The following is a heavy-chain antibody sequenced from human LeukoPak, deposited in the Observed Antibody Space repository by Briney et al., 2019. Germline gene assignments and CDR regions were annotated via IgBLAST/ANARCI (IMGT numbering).Heavy chain of an antibody. CDR1: GGSISSGDYY. J-gene: IGHJ6*03. CDR2: IYYSGST. CDR3: ARVGGDDFSHYYYYMDV. V-gene: IGHV4-30-4*08. Sequence: PSETLSLTCTVSGGSISSGDYYWSWIRQPPGKGLEWIGYIYYSGSTYYNPSLKSRVTISVDTSKNQVSLKLSSVTAADTAVYYCARVGGDDFSHYYYYMDVWGKGTTVTVSS. D-gene: IGHD3-3*01.